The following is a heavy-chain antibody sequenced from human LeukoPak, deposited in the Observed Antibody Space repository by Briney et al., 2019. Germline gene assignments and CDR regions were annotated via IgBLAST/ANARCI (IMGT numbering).Heavy chain of an antibody. CDR1: GFSFRTYA. CDR2: ISGSGATT. Sequence: GGSLRLSCAASGFSFRTYAMTCVRQAPGKGLEWVTSISGSGATTYNADPLKGRFTISRDNSKNTLYLQMNSLRAEDTAVYYCVKESTSSGYYYAPDYWGQGTLVTVS. CDR3: VKESTSSGYYYAPDY. J-gene: IGHJ4*02. V-gene: IGHV3-23*01. D-gene: IGHD3-22*01.